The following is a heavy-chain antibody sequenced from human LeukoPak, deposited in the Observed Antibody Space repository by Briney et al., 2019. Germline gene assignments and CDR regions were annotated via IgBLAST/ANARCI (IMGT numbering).Heavy chain of an antibody. V-gene: IGHV4-59*01. D-gene: IGHD4-17*01. CDR2: IFYTGSS. J-gene: IGHJ4*02. CDR1: GGSITSYY. Sequence: SETLSLTCIVSGGSITSYYWSWIRQPPGKGLEWIGYIFYTGSSNYNPSLKSRVTISLDRSKNQFSLRLTSVTAADTAVYYCARPDYGDYYYFDYWGQGTLVTVSS. CDR3: ARPDYGDYYYFDY.